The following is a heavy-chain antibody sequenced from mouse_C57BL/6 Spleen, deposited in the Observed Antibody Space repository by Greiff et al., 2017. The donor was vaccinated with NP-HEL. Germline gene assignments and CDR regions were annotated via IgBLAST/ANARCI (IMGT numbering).Heavy chain of an antibody. CDR1: GYAFSSSW. CDR3: AREDGTAQAFAY. CDR2: IYPGDGDT. V-gene: IGHV1-82*01. Sequence: VKLMESGPELVKPGASVKISCKASGYAFSSSWMNWVKQRPGKGLEWIGRIYPGDGDTNYNGKFKGKATLTADKSSSTAYMQLSSLTSEDSAVYFCAREDGTAQAFAYWGQGTLVTVSA. D-gene: IGHD3-2*02. J-gene: IGHJ3*01.